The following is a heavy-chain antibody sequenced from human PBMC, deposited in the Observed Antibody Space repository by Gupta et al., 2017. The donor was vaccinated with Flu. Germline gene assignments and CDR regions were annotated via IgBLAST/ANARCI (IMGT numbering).Heavy chain of an antibody. CDR2: VSGDGRTI. D-gene: IGHD1-7*01. CDR3: ARERTYKLELED. CDR1: TFSSYA. J-gene: IGHJ4*02. Sequence: TFSSYALHWVRQAPGKGLEWVAVVSGDGRTIYYTDSVKGRFTISRDNSKNTVSLQMNSLRAEDTALYDCARERTYKLELEDWGQGTLVTVSS. V-gene: IGHV3-30*04.